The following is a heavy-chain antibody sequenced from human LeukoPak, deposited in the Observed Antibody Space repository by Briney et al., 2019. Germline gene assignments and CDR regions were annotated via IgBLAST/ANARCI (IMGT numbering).Heavy chain of an antibody. V-gene: IGHV1-46*01. J-gene: IGHJ5*02. D-gene: IGHD3-16*01. CDR1: GYIFTNHY. Sequence: ASVKVSCKASGYIFTNHYMHWVRQAPGQGLEWVGLINPTGTSTLYAQKFQGRISMTRDLSTTTDYMELSSLRPGDTAVYFCARDNSVGEVAWWFDPWGQGTLVIVSS. CDR2: INPTGTST. CDR3: ARDNSVGEVAWWFDP.